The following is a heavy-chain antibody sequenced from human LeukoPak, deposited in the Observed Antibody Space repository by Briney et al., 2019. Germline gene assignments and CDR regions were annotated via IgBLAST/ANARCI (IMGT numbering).Heavy chain of an antibody. CDR2: TYYRSKWYN. V-gene: IGHV6-1*01. J-gene: IGHJ6*02. D-gene: IGHD1-26*01. CDR1: GDSVSSNSAA. Sequence: SQTLSLTCALSGDSVSSNSAAWNWVRQSPWRGLKWLGRTYYRSKWYNDYAVSVKSLITINPDTSKNQFSLQLNSVTPEDTAVYYCAREGIVGATLDYYGMDVGGQGTTGTVS. CDR3: AREGIVGATLDYYGMDV.